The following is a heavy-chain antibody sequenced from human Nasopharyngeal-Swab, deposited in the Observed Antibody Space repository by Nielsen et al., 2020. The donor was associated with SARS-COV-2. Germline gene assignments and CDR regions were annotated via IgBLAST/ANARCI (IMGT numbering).Heavy chain of an antibody. Sequence: GGSLRLSCAASGFTFSSYAMHWVRQAPGKGLEWVAVISYDGSNKYYADSVKGRFTISRDNSKNTLYLQRNSLRAEDTALYYCASPYGSGSYYYYYGMDVWGQGTTVTISS. CDR3: ASPYGSGSYYYYYGMDV. V-gene: IGHV3-30-3*01. J-gene: IGHJ6*02. CDR2: ISYDGSNK. D-gene: IGHD3-10*01. CDR1: GFTFSSYA.